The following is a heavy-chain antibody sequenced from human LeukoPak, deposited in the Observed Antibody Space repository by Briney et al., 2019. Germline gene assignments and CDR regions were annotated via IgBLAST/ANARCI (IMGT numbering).Heavy chain of an antibody. J-gene: IGHJ5*02. V-gene: IGHV4-30-2*01. CDR1: GGSISSGGYS. D-gene: IGHD3-10*01. CDR2: IYHSGST. Sequence: SETLSLTCAVSGGSISSGGYSWSWIRQPPGKGLEWIGYIYHSGSTYYNPSLKSRVTISVDRSKNQFSLKLSSVTAADTAVYYCARQYLAMVRGVILFGWFDPWGQGTLVTVSS. CDR3: ARQYLAMVRGVILFGWFDP.